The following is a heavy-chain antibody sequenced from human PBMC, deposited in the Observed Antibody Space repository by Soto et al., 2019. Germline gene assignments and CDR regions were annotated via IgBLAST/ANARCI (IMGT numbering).Heavy chain of an antibody. V-gene: IGHV4-59*01. CDR3: AIAQGYCSGGSGYSLSLDY. CDR2: IYYSGST. J-gene: IGHJ4*02. CDR1: GGSISSYY. Sequence: QVQLQESGPGLVKPSETLSLTCTVSGGSISSYYWSWIRQPPGKGLEWIGYIYYSGSTHYNPSLTSRVTISIGPSKNHCSLKLSSVTAADTAVYYCAIAQGYCSGGSGYSLSLDYWGQGTLVTFSS. D-gene: IGHD2-15*01.